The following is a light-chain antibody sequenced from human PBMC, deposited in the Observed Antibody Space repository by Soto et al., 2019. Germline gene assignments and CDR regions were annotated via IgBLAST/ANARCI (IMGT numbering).Light chain of an antibody. CDR2: KAS. V-gene: IGKV1-5*03. J-gene: IGKJ1*01. Sequence: DIKMKQSPSTLSGSVGDRVTITCRASQTISSWLAWYQQKPGKAPKLLIYKASTLKSGVPSRFSGSGSGTEFTLTISSLQPDDFATYYCQQYNRYSRTFGQGTMV. CDR3: QQYNRYSRT. CDR1: QTISSW.